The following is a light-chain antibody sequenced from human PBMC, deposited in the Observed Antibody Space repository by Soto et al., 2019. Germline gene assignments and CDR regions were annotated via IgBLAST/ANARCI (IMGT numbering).Light chain of an antibody. CDR1: QGLGTN. Sequence: EVVTTQSPATLSVSPGERATLSCRASQGLGTNLAWYQQKPGQAPRLLIYAASTRATGVPGRFSGSGSGTEFTLTISSLQSEDFAVYYCQQYGSSPRITFGQGTRLEIK. J-gene: IGKJ5*01. CDR2: AAS. V-gene: IGKV3-15*01. CDR3: QQYGSSPRIT.